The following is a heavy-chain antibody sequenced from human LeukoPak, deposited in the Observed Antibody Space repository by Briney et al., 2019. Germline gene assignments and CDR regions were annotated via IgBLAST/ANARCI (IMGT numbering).Heavy chain of an antibody. J-gene: IGHJ5*02. V-gene: IGHV3-11*03. D-gene: IGHD5-18*01. CDR1: GFTFSDYY. Sequence: PGGSLRLSCAASGFTFSDYYMSWIRQAPGKGLEWVSYISSSSSYTNYADSVKGGFTISRDNAKNSLYLQITSLRAEDTAVYYCARWSAIRGYSYGYLDPCGQGPLVTVSS. CDR3: ARWSAIRGYSYGYLDP. CDR2: ISSSSSYT.